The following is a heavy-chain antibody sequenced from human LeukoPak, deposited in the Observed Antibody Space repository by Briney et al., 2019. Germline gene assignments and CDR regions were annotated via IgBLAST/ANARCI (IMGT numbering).Heavy chain of an antibody. V-gene: IGHV3-23*01. D-gene: IGHD6-6*01. CDR1: GFTFSSYA. CDR3: AKHPDFSSSSRYFDF. Sequence: PGGSLRLSCAASGFTFSSYAMSWVRLAPGRGLEWVSVISGSGAGSYYADSVKGRVTVSRDNSKNTVFLQMNSLRAEDTAVYYCAKHPDFSSSSRYFDFWSQGTPVTVSS. J-gene: IGHJ4*02. CDR2: ISGSGAGS.